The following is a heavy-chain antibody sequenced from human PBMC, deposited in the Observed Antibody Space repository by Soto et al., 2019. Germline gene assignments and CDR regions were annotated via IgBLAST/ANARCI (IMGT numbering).Heavy chain of an antibody. CDR3: ARGNYGTGFQNWFDP. CDR1: GXPFSSYC. V-gene: IGHV3-74*01. Sequence: GSLRLSCAASGXPFSSYCLHWVRQAPGKGLVWVSRINSDGSSTIYADSVKGRFTISRDNAKNTLYLQMNSLRAEDTAVYYCARGNYGTGFQNWFDPWGQGTLVTVSA. D-gene: IGHD1-7*01. J-gene: IGHJ5*02. CDR2: INSDGSST.